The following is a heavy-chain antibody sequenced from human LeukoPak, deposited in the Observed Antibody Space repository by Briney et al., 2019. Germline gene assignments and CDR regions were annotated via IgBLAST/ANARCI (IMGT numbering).Heavy chain of an antibody. CDR2: NSAYNGNT. CDR1: GYTFTNYG. V-gene: IGHV1-18*01. J-gene: IGHJ4*02. Sequence: ASVKVSCKASGYTFTNYGFNWVRQAPGQGLEWMGNSAYNGNTNYAQKFQDRVTMTTDTTTSTAYMELRSPRSDDTAVYYCARYNSMFRGVTTSDYWGQGTLVTVSS. CDR3: ARYNSMFRGVTTSDY. D-gene: IGHD3-10*01.